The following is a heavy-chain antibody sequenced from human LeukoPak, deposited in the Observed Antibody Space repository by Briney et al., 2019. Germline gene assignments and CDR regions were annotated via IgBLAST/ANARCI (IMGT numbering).Heavy chain of an antibody. CDR3: AKVFTMVRGVTHGDY. J-gene: IGHJ4*02. Sequence: LAGGSLRLSCAASGFTFSSYGMHWVRQAPGKGLEWVAFIRYDGSNKYYADSVKGRFTISRDNSKNTLYLQMNSLRAEDTAVYYCAKVFTMVRGVTHGDYWGQGTLVTVSS. V-gene: IGHV3-30*02. CDR1: GFTFSSYG. D-gene: IGHD3-10*01. CDR2: IRYDGSNK.